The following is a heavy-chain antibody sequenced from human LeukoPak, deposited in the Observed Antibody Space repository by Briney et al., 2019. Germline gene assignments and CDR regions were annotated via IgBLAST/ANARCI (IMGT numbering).Heavy chain of an antibody. J-gene: IGHJ4*02. CDR3: AKDLRDCSGGSCHTHRYYFDY. Sequence: PGGSLRLSCAASGFTFDDYAMHWVRQAPGKGLEWVSGISWNSGSIGYADSVKGRFTISRDNAKNSLYLQMNSLRAEDTALYYCAKDLRDCSGGSCHTHRYYFDYWGQGTLVTVSS. CDR2: ISWNSGSI. V-gene: IGHV3-9*01. D-gene: IGHD2-15*01. CDR1: GFTFDDYA.